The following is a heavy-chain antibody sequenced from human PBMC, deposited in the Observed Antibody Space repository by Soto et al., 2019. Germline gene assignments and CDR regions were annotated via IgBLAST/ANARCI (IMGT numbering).Heavy chain of an antibody. CDR1: GGSISSGGYY. CDR2: IYYSGST. Sequence: SETLSLTCTVSGGSISSGGYYWSWIRQHPGKGLEWIGYIYYSGSTYYNPSLKSRVTISVGTSKNQFSLKLSSVTAADTAVYYCARTSCSGGSCYKIDYWGQGTLVTVSS. V-gene: IGHV4-31*03. CDR3: ARTSCSGGSCYKIDY. D-gene: IGHD2-15*01. J-gene: IGHJ4*02.